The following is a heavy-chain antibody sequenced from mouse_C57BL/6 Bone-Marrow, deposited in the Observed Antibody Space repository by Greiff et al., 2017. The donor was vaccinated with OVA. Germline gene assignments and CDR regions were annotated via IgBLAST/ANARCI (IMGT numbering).Heavy chain of an antibody. D-gene: IGHD1-1*01. CDR1: GFTFTDYY. CDR3: ARYPHYGSSPAWFAY. CDR2: IRNKANGYTT. Sequence: EVQGVESGGGLVQPGGSLSLSCAASGFTFTDYYMSWVRQPPGKALEWLGFIRNKANGYTTEYSASVKGRFTISRDNSQSILYLQMNALRAEDSATYYCARYPHYGSSPAWFAYWGQGTLVTVSA. J-gene: IGHJ3*01. V-gene: IGHV7-3*01.